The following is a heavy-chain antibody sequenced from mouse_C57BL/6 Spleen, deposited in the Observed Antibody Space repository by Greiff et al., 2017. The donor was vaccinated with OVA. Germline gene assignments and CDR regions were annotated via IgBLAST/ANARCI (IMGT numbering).Heavy chain of an antibody. Sequence: QVQLQQSGPELVKPGASVKISCKASGYSFTSYYIHWVKQRPGQGLEWIGWIYPGSGNTKYNEKFKGKATLTADTSSSTAYMQLSSLTSEDSAVYYCARSSDYAWFAYWGQGTLVTVSA. J-gene: IGHJ3*01. D-gene: IGHD2-4*01. CDR2: IYPGSGNT. CDR3: ARSSDYAWFAY. V-gene: IGHV1-66*01. CDR1: GYSFTSYY.